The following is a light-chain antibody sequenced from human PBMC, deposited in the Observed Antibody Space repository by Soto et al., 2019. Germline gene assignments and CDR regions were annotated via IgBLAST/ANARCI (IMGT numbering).Light chain of an antibody. CDR1: QSLLHSDGKTF. CDR2: EVS. J-gene: IGKJ1*01. CDR3: MQGIQFPWT. V-gene: IGKV2D-29*01. Sequence: DIVMTQTPLSLSVTPGQPASISCKSSQSLLHSDGKTFLYWYLQKPGQPPQFLMYEVSNRFSGVXEXXRGGGSGTDFTLKISRVEAEDVGVYYCMQGIQFPWTFGQGTKVEIK.